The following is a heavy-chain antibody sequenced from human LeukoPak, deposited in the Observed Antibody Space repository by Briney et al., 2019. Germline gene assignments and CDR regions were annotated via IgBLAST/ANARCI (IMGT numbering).Heavy chain of an antibody. Sequence: SETLSLTCAVYGGSFSGYYWSWIRQPPGKGLEWIGEINHSGSTNYNPSLRSRVTISVDTSKNQFSLKLSSVTAADTAVYYCARGVGYYDSSGYYYGPRRFDYWGQGTLVTVSS. D-gene: IGHD3-22*01. CDR2: INHSGST. CDR1: GGSFSGYY. CDR3: ARGVGYYDSSGYYYGPRRFDY. J-gene: IGHJ4*02. V-gene: IGHV4-34*01.